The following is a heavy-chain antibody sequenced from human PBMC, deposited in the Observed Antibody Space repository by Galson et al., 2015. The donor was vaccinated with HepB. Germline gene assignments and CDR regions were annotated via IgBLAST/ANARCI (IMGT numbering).Heavy chain of an antibody. D-gene: IGHD1-26*01. CDR1: GFTFRSYS. CDR2: ISSSTSSI. Sequence: SLRPACAASGFTFRSYSMNRAPQAPGKGLERASYISSSTSSIYYAESVKGRLTISRDNAKNSLYLQMNSLIAEDTADYYCARVTPLYGGTYLGEDPYYFDDWGQGTLVTVSS. J-gene: IGHJ4*02. CDR3: ARVTPLYGGTYLGEDPYYFDD. V-gene: IGHV3-48*04.